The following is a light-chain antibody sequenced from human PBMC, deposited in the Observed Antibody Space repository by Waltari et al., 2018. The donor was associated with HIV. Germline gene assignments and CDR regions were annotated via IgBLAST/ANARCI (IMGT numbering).Light chain of an antibody. V-gene: IGLV7-46*01. Sequence: QAVVTQEPSLTVSPGGTVTLTCGSSTGAVTSGHYPYWFQQKPGQAPRTLIYDTNTKHPWTPARLSGSLLGGKAALTLSGAQPEDEAEYYCLLSYSGTRVFGGGTKLTVL. CDR2: DTN. CDR3: LLSYSGTRV. CDR1: TGAVTSGHY. J-gene: IGLJ3*02.